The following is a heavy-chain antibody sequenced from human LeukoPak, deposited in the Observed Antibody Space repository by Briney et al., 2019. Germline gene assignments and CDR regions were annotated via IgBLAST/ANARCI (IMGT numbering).Heavy chain of an antibody. CDR2: ISSSSSYI. Sequence: GGSLRLSCAASGFTFSSYSMNWVRQAPGKGLEWVSSISSSSSYIYYADSVKGRFTISRDNAKNSLYLQMNSLRAEDTAVYYCARDKKTDDYGDYWPWVVDYWGQGTLVTVSS. CDR3: ARDKKTDDYGDYWPWVVDY. D-gene: IGHD4-17*01. V-gene: IGHV3-21*06. J-gene: IGHJ4*02. CDR1: GFTFSSYS.